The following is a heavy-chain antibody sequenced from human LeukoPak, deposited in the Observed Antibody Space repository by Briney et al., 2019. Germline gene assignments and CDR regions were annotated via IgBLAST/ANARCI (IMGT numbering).Heavy chain of an antibody. V-gene: IGHV4-4*02. CDR1: GGSISSSNW. J-gene: IGHJ5*02. Sequence: SGTLSLTCAVPGGSISSSNWWSWVRQPPGKGLEWIGEIYHSGSTNYNPSLKSRVTISVDKSKNQFSLKLSSVTAADTAVYYCARDRKQWMRGPFDPWGQGTLVTVSS. CDR3: ARDRKQWMRGPFDP. D-gene: IGHD6-19*01. CDR2: IYHSGST.